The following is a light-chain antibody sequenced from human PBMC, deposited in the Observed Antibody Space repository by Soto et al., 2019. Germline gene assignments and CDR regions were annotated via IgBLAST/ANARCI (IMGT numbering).Light chain of an antibody. CDR2: LGS. J-gene: IGKJ3*01. CDR1: QSLLHSNGYNF. CDR3: MQALQTPGT. Sequence: DIVMTQSPLSLPVTPGEPASISCRSSQSLLHSNGYNFLDWYLQKPGQSPKLLIYLGSNRASGVPDRFSGSGSGTDFTPKISRVEAEDVGVYYCMQALQTPGTFGPGTKVDIK. V-gene: IGKV2-28*01.